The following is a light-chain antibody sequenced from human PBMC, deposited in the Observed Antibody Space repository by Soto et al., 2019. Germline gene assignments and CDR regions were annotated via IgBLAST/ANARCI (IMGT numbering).Light chain of an antibody. CDR3: QHFGSSPPVI. V-gene: IGKV3-20*01. CDR2: GAS. CDR1: QTTSPKY. Sequence: ELECTQSPGTLSLSPGARATLSCRFSQTTSPKYVAWYQQRRGLAPRLLVYGASKRAAGIPDRFRGSGSGSEFSLTISGLEPADFAVYFCQHFGSSPPVIFGQGTRLEI. J-gene: IGKJ5*01.